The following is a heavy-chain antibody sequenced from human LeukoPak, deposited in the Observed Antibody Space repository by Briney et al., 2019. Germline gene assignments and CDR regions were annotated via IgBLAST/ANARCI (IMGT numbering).Heavy chain of an antibody. CDR2: TYYRSTWYN. CDR1: GDSVSSNSVT. V-gene: IGHV6-1*01. CDR3: ARHSGLRSPFDP. Sequence: SQTLSLTCAISGDSVSSNSVTWNWIRQSPSRGLEWLGRTYYRSTWYNDYAVSVRGRITVNPDTSKNQLSLKLTSATAADTSVYYCARHSGLRSPFDPWGQGTLVTVSS. J-gene: IGHJ5*02. D-gene: IGHD3-3*01.